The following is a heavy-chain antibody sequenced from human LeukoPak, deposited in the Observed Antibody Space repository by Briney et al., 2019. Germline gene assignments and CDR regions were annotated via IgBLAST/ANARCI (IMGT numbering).Heavy chain of an antibody. D-gene: IGHD3-10*01. CDR2: INPNSGGI. J-gene: IGHJ4*02. CDR1: GYTFTGYY. Sequence: ASVKVSCKASGYTFTGYYMHWVRQAPGQGLEWMGWINPNSGGINYAQKFQGRVTMTRDTSISTAYMELSRLRSEDTAVYYCASMVRGVHLYYFDYWGQGTLVTVSS. CDR3: ASMVRGVHLYYFDY. V-gene: IGHV1-2*02.